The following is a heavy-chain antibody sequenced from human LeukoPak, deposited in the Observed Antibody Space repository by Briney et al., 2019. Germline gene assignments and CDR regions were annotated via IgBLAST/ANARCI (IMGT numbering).Heavy chain of an antibody. V-gene: IGHV3-11*04. J-gene: IGHJ6*03. CDR3: ARTPYDSSGYYASNYMDV. CDR1: GFTFSYYY. Sequence: GGSLRLSCAASGFTFSYYYMSWIRQAPGKGLEWVSYISSSGSTIYYADSVKGRFTISRDNAKNSLYLQMNSLRAEDTAVYYCARTPYDSSGYYASNYMDVWGKGTTVTVSS. CDR2: ISSSGSTI. D-gene: IGHD3-22*01.